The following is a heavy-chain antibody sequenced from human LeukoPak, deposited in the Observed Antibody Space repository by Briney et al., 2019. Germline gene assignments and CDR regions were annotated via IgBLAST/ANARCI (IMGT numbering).Heavy chain of an antibody. J-gene: IGHJ6*02. D-gene: IGHD2-21*02. Sequence: SVKVSCKASGGTFSSYAISWVRQAPGQGLEWMGGIIPIFGTANYAQKLQGRVTITADESTSTAYMELSSLRSEDTAVYYCASSYCGGDCYPPGGMDVWGQGTTVTVSS. V-gene: IGHV1-69*13. CDR3: ASSYCGGDCYPPGGMDV. CDR1: GGTFSSYA. CDR2: IIPIFGTA.